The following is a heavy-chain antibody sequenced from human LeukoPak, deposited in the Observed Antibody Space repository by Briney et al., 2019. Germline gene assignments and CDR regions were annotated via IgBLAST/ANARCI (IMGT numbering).Heavy chain of an antibody. CDR3: ARRVTDSGSYESLVEGPAFDI. D-gene: IGHD1-26*01. J-gene: IGHJ3*02. CDR2: INHSGST. CDR1: GGSFSGYY. V-gene: IGHV4-34*01. Sequence: PSETLSLTCAVYGGSFSGYYWSWLRQPPGKGLEWIGEINHSGSTNYNLSLKSRVTISVDTSKSQFSLKMSSVTAADTAVYYCARRVTDSGSYESLVEGPAFDIWGQGTMVTVSS.